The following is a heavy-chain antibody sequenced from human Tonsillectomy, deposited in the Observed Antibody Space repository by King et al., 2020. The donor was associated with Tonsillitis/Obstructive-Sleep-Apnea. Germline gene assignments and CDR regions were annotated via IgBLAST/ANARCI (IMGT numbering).Heavy chain of an antibody. Sequence: QLVQSGAEVKKPGASVKVSCKASGYTFTSYGISWVRQAPGQGLEWMGWISAYNGNTNYAQKLQGRVTMISDTSTSTAYMELRSLRSDDTAVYYCARDLLLWFGDHDAFDIWGQGTMVTVSS. V-gene: IGHV1-18*01. J-gene: IGHJ3*02. CDR2: ISAYNGNT. CDR1: GYTFTSYG. CDR3: ARDLLLWFGDHDAFDI. D-gene: IGHD3-10*01.